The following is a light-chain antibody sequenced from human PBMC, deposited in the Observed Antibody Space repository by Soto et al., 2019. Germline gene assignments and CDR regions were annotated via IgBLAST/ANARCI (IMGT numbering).Light chain of an antibody. V-gene: IGLV2-14*01. CDR1: SSDVGGYNY. CDR3: ASYTVGSTLVV. Sequence: QPVLTQAASVSGSPGQSITISCTGTSSDVGGYNYVSWYQQHPGKAPRLMIYEVSSRPSGVSNRFSGSKSDNTASLTISGLQAEDEGDYYCASYTVGSTLVVFGGGTKVTVL. CDR2: EVS. J-gene: IGLJ3*02.